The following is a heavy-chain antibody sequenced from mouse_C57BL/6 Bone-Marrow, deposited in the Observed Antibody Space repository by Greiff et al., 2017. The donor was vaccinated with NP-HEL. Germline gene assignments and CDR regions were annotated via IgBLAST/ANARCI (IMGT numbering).Heavy chain of an antibody. J-gene: IGHJ3*01. Sequence: QVQLQQSDAELVKPGASVKISCKVSGYTFTDHTIHWMKQRPEQGLEWIGYIYPRDGSTKYNEKFKGKATLTADKSSSTAYMQLNSLTSEDSAVYFCARANVYYYGSSGAWFAYWGQGTLVTVSA. CDR1: GYTFTDHT. CDR3: ARANVYYYGSSGAWFAY. CDR2: IYPRDGST. D-gene: IGHD1-1*01. V-gene: IGHV1-78*01.